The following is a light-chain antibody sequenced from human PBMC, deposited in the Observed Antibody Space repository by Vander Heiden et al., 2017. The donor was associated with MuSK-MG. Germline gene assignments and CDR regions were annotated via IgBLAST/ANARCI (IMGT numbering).Light chain of an antibody. CDR2: EAS. CDR1: QRVRSN. V-gene: IGKV3-15*01. J-gene: IGKJ2*01. CDR3: QRYNHWPGT. Sequence: EVVLTQFPATLSVSPGESATLPCRASQRVRSNLAWYQQKPGQAPRLLIYEASTRATGIPARFSGSGSGTDFTLTISSLQSEDFAVYSCQRYNHWPGTFGPGTNLEIK.